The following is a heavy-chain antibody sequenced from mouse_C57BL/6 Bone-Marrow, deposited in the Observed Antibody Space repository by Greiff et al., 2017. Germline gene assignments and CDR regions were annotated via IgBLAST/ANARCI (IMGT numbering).Heavy chain of an antibody. J-gene: IGHJ4*01. CDR2: IYPRSGNT. CDR3: AREGGSYAMDY. CDR1: GYTFTSYG. V-gene: IGHV1-81*01. D-gene: IGHD1-1*01. Sequence: QVQLQQSGAELARPGASVKLSCKASGYTFTSYGISWVKQRTGQGLEWIGEIYPRSGNTYYNEKFKGKATLTADKSSSTAYMEIRSLTSEDSAVYFCAREGGSYAMDYWGQGTSVTVSS.